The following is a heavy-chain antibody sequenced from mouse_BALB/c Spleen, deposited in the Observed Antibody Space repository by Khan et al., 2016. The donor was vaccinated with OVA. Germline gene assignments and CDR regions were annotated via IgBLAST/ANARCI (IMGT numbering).Heavy chain of an antibody. CDR2: INTYTGEP. D-gene: IGHD2-10*01. CDR3: ARPPYWSYTLDH. CDR1: GYTFTNYG. J-gene: IGHJ4*01. Sequence: QIQLVQSGPELKKPGEIVKISCKASGYTFTNYGMNWVKQSPGKALKWMGWINTYTGEPTYADDFKGRFAFSLDTSASTAYLQINNLHSEDTATYYCARPPYWSYTLDHWGQGTAVTVSS. V-gene: IGHV9-3-1*01.